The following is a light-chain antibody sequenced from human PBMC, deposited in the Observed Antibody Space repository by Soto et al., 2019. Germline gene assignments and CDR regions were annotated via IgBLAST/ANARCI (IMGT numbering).Light chain of an antibody. J-gene: IGKJ1*01. V-gene: IGKV1-5*03. CDR3: QHYNSYSEA. Sequence: DIQMTQSPSILSASVGDRVTITCRASQSIGSWVAWYQQKPGRAPNLLIHKASHLESGVPSRFSGSGSGTEFTLTISSLQPGDFATYYCQHYNSYSEAFGQGTKVDIK. CDR2: KAS. CDR1: QSIGSW.